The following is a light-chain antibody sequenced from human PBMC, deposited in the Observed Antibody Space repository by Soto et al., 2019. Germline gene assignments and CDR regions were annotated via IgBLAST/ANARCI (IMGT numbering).Light chain of an antibody. V-gene: IGLV2-14*03. Sequence: QSALTQPASVSGSPGQSITISWTGTGSDVGGYDYVSWYQHHPGKAPKLMIFDVSSRPSGISIRFSGSKSGNTASLTISGLQAEDEADFYCSAYTSSSTLIFGGGTKLTVL. CDR2: DVS. CDR1: GSDVGGYDY. CDR3: SAYTSSSTLI. J-gene: IGLJ2*01.